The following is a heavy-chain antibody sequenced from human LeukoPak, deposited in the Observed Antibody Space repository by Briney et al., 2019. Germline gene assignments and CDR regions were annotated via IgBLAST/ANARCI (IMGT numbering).Heavy chain of an antibody. CDR3: ARPPPRGSWAFEI. J-gene: IGHJ3*02. CDR2: IYSDGSA. CDR1: GFTVSSNY. D-gene: IGHD6-19*01. V-gene: IGHV3-66*04. Sequence: GRSLRLSCAASGFTVSSNYMSWVRQAPGKGLEWVSLIYSDGSASYADSVRGRFGISRDNSKNTLYLQMNSLRAEDTAVYYCARPPPRGSWAFEIWGQGTMVTVSS.